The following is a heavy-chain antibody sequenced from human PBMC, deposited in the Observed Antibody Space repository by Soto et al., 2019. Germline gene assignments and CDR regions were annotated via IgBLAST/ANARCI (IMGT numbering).Heavy chain of an antibody. J-gene: IGHJ4*02. CDR1: GYNLSAYY. CDR2: LNPRNGQT. Sequence: QVQLVQSGAEVKKPGASVKVSCQTSGYNLSAYYFNWVRQAAGQGPEWMGWLNPRNGQTGYVQKFRGRVTMTGDTAIATVYLELSRLTSEDTAIYFCARETDTSMVDYWGQGNLVTVSS. V-gene: IGHV1-8*01. CDR3: ARETDTSMVDY. D-gene: IGHD5-18*01.